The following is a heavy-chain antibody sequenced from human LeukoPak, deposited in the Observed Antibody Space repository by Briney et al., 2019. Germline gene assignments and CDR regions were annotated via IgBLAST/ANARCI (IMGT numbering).Heavy chain of an antibody. V-gene: IGHV1-2*06. D-gene: IGHD3-10*01. J-gene: IGHJ4*02. Sequence: ASVKVSCKASGYIFTGYYMHWVRQAPGQGLEWMGRINPNSGGTNYAQKFQGRVTMTRDTSISTAYMELSGLRSDDTAVYYCAKPIWFGELSFDYWGQGTLVTVSS. CDR1: GYIFTGYY. CDR2: INPNSGGT. CDR3: AKPIWFGELSFDY.